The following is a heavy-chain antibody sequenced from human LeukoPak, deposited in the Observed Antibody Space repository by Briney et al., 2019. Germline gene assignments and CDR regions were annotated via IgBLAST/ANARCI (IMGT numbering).Heavy chain of an antibody. V-gene: IGHV4-34*01. CDR2: INHSGST. Sequence: SETLSLTCAVYGGSFSGYYWSWIRQPPGKGLEWIGEINHSGSTNYNPSLKIRVTISVDTSKNQFSLKLSSVTAADTAVYYCARAVATVTTALSYYYYYYMDVWGKGTTVTVSS. J-gene: IGHJ6*03. CDR1: GGSFSGYY. D-gene: IGHD4-17*01. CDR3: ARAVATVTTALSYYYYYYMDV.